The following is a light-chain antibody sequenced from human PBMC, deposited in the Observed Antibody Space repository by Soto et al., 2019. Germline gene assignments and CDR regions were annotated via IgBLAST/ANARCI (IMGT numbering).Light chain of an antibody. CDR1: SSDVGGYNY. Sequence: QSALTQPASVSGSPGQSIAISCTGTSSDVGGYNYVSWYQQHPGKAPKLMIYDVSNRPSGVSNRFSGSKSGNTASLTISGLQAEDEGDYYCSSHTSSSTRVFGGGTQLTVL. CDR2: DVS. J-gene: IGLJ2*01. CDR3: SSHTSSSTRV. V-gene: IGLV2-14*03.